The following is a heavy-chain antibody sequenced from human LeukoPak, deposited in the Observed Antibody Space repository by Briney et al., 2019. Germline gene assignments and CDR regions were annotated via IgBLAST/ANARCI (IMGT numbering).Heavy chain of an antibody. J-gene: IGHJ4*02. CDR1: GFTFSSYE. Sequence: GGSLRLSCVASGFTFSSYEMNWVRQAPGKGLEWVSYISSSGSTIYYADSVKGRFTISRDNAKNTLYLQMNSLRAEDTAVYYCAKDKVRGGRPYYFDYWGQGTLVTVSS. V-gene: IGHV3-48*03. D-gene: IGHD3-10*01. CDR2: ISSSGSTI. CDR3: AKDKVRGGRPYYFDY.